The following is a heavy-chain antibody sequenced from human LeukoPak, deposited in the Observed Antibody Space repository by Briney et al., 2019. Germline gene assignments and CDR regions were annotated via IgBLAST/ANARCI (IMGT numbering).Heavy chain of an antibody. D-gene: IGHD1-26*01. V-gene: IGHV3-30-3*01. CDR2: ISYDGSNK. J-gene: IGHJ4*02. CDR1: GFTFSSYA. Sequence: GGSLRLSCAASGFTFSSYAMHWVRQAPGKGLEWVAVISYDGSNKYYADSVKGRFTIPRDNSKNTLYLQMNSLRAEDTAVYYCARDRQWELLKWLDYWGQGTLVTVSS. CDR3: ARDRQWELLKWLDY.